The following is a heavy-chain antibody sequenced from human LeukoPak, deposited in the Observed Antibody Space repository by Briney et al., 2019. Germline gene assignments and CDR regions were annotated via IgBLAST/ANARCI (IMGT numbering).Heavy chain of an antibody. J-gene: IGHJ3*02. CDR3: ASPSLGINAFDI. CDR2: IDGDGSTT. Sequence: GGSLRLSCAASGSSLSSYWMHWVRQAPGKGLVWVSRIDGDGSTTRYADSVKGRFTISRDNAKNTLYLQMNSLTAEDTAVYYCASPSLGINAFDIWGQGTRVTVSS. CDR1: GSSLSSYW. D-gene: IGHD7-27*01. V-gene: IGHV3-74*01.